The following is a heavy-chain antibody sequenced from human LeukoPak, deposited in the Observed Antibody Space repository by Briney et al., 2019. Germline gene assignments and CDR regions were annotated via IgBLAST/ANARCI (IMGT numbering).Heavy chain of an antibody. V-gene: IGHV1-8*02. D-gene: IGHD5-12*01. Sequence: ASVKVSCKASGGTFSSYAINWVRQATGQGLEWMGWMNPNSGNTGYARKFQGRVTMTRNTSISTAYMELSSLRSEDTAVYYCARADGRGYSGYEGFYYYYYMDVWGKGTTVTVSS. J-gene: IGHJ6*03. CDR2: MNPNSGNT. CDR3: ARADGRGYSGYEGFYYYYYMDV. CDR1: GGTFSSYA.